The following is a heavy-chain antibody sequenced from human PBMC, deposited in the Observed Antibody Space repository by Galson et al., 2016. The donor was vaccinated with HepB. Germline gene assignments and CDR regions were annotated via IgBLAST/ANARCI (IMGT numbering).Heavy chain of an antibody. V-gene: IGHV3-30*03. CDR2: DSRDGRRK. D-gene: IGHD2/OR15-2a*01. CDR1: GFTFSGYG. Sequence: SLRLSCAASGFTFSGYGMHWVRQAPGKGLEWVAADSRDGRRKFYADSVTGRFTISRDNSNNMLFLQMSSLTKDDTAVYYCARRHEYCPPVGCSVDYWGQGTLVSVSS. CDR3: ARRHEYCPPVGCSVDY. J-gene: IGHJ4*02.